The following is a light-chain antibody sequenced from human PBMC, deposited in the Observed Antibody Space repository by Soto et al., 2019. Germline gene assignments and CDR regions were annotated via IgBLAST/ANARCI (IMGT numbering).Light chain of an antibody. J-gene: IGKJ4*02. V-gene: IGKV1-9*01. CDR3: QQSYSTFT. CDR1: QGMSTY. CDR2: GAS. Sequence: DIQLTQSPSFLSASVGYRFTISCRASQGMSTYVAWYQQKPGKAPKLLIYGASTLQSGVPSRFSGSRSGTDFTLTISSLQPEDFATYYCQQSYSTFTVGGGTKVEIK.